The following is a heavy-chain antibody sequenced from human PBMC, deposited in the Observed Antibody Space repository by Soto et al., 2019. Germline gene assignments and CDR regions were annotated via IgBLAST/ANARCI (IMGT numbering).Heavy chain of an antibody. CDR1: GFTFSDSY. Sequence: PGGTLRLSCSASGFTFSDSYMSWIRQAPGKGLERVSYISSSCSTIYYADSVKGRFTISRDNAKNSLYLQMDSLRAEYTAVYYCARLAVGGYFDFDFWGQGTLVTVSS. V-gene: IGHV3-11*01. CDR3: ARLAVGGYFDFDF. D-gene: IGHD3-22*01. J-gene: IGHJ4*01. CDR2: ISSSCSTI.